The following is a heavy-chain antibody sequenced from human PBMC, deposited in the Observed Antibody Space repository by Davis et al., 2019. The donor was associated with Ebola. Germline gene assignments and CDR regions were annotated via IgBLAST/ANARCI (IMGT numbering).Heavy chain of an antibody. V-gene: IGHV4-39*07. D-gene: IGHD3-10*01. CDR2: IYYSGST. CDR1: GGSISSSSYY. J-gene: IGHJ4*02. CDR3: ARRQYYYGSGTRYFDY. Sequence: SETLSLTCTVSGGSISSSSYYWGWIRQPPGKGLEWIGSIYYSGSTNYNPSLKSRVTISVDTSKNQFSLKLSSVTAADTAVYYCARRQYYYGSGTRYFDYWGQGTLVTVSS.